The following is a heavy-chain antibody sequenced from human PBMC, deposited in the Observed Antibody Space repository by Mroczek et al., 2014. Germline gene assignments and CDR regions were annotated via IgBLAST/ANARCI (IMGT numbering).Heavy chain of an antibody. V-gene: IGHV4-61*02. Sequence: QVQLQESGPGLVKPSQTLSLTCTVSGGSISSGSYFWSWIRQPAGKGLEWIGHIYASGSTNYNPSLKSRVTMSVDTSKNQFSLKLSSVTAADTAVYYCARGKRHYYDSSDYYVESWFDPWGQGSPGHRLP. J-gene: IGHJ5*02. CDR1: GGSISSGSYF. D-gene: IGHD3-22*01. CDR3: ARGKRHYYDSSDYYVESWFDP. CDR2: IYASGST.